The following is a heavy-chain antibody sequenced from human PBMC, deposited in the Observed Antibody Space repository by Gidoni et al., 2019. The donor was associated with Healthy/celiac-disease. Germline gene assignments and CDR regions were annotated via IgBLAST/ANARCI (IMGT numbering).Heavy chain of an antibody. Sequence: EVQLVESGGGLVQPGGSLRLSCAASGFTFSSYAMSWVRQAPGKGLEWVSAISGSGGSTYYADSVKGRFTISRDNSKNTLYLQMNSLRAEDTAVYYCARGGSEYYYDSSGYYVFDYWGQGTLVTVSS. J-gene: IGHJ4*02. CDR3: ARGGSEYYYDSSGYYVFDY. D-gene: IGHD3-22*01. CDR1: GFTFSSYA. CDR2: ISGSGGST. V-gene: IGHV3-23*04.